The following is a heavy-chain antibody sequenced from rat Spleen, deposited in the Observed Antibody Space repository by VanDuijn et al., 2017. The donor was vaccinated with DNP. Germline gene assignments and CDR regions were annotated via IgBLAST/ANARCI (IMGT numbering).Heavy chain of an antibody. Sequence: EVQLVESGGGLVQPGRSLKLSCAASGFTFSKYDMAWVRQAPTKGLEWVASISPSAGSTYYRDSVKGRFTVSRDDARSTLYLQMDSLRSEDTATYYCARWGGPGYFDYWGQGVMVTVSS. CDR2: ISPSAGST. D-gene: IGHD1-4*01. CDR3: ARWGGPGYFDY. J-gene: IGHJ2*01. V-gene: IGHV5S23*01. CDR1: GFTFSKYD.